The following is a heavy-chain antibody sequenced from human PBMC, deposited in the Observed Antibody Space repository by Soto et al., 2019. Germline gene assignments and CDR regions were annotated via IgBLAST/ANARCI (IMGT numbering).Heavy chain of an antibody. D-gene: IGHD3-10*01. CDR3: AKDYYGSGRPDY. J-gene: IGHJ4*02. V-gene: IGHV1-69*04. CDR1: GGTLSSYT. Sequence: ASVKVSCKASGGTLSSYTISWVRQAPGQGLEWMGRIIPILGIANYAQKFQGRVTITADKSTSTAYMELSSLRSEDTAVYYCAKDYYGSGRPDYWGQGTLVTVSS. CDR2: IIPILGIA.